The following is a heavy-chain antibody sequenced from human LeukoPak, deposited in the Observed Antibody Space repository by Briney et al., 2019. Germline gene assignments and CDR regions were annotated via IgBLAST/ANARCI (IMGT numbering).Heavy chain of an antibody. D-gene: IGHD3-22*01. CDR3: AKDGVSSGDIDY. CDR2: ISGSGGST. CDR1: GFTFSSYA. J-gene: IGHJ4*02. Sequence: QPGGSLRLSCAASGFTFSSYAMSWVRQAPGKGLEWVSAISGSGGSTYYADSVKGRFTISRDNSKNTLYLQINSLRAEDTAVYYCAKDGVSSGDIDYWGQGTLVTVSS. V-gene: IGHV3-23*01.